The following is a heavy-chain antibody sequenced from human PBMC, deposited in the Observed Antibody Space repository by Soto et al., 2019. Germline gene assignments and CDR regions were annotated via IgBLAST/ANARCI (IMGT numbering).Heavy chain of an antibody. CDR3: AKVTKRAAAGRYEYYKYGMDV. CDR1: GFAFSTYA. D-gene: IGHD6-13*01. V-gene: IGHV3-23*01. CDR2: ISGSGGSS. J-gene: IGHJ6*02. Sequence: PGGSLRLSCAAAGFAFSTYAITWVRQAPGKGLEWVSVISGSGGSSYYAASVKGRFTISRDNSKNTLFLQMNGLRAEDTAVYYCAKVTKRAAAGRYEYYKYGMDVWGQGTTGTVSS.